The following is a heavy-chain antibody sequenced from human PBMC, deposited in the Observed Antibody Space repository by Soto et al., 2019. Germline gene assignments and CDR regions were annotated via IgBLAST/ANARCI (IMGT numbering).Heavy chain of an antibody. D-gene: IGHD3-3*01. J-gene: IGHJ5*02. CDR3: ARDAPSSRITIFGVVIPDPNWFDP. CDR2: INAGNGST. Sequence: VSVKVSCKASGYTFTSYAMHWVRQAPGQRLEWMGWINAGNGSTKYSQKFQGRVTITRDTSASTAYMELSSLRSEDTAVYYCARDAPSSRITIFGVVIPDPNWFDPWGQGTLVTVSS. CDR1: GYTFTSYA. V-gene: IGHV1-3*01.